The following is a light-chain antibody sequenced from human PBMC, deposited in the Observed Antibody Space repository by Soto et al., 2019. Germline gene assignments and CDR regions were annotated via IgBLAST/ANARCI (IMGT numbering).Light chain of an antibody. Sequence: EIVVTQSPVTLSLSPGERATLSCRASQSVGTYLGWYQQKPGQAPRLLIYDASNRAPGIPARCSASGSGTDFTLSTTSIEPEDFAVYYCQQRSNWPPYTFGQGTKLEI. CDR3: QQRSNWPPYT. CDR1: QSVGTY. V-gene: IGKV3-11*01. CDR2: DAS. J-gene: IGKJ2*01.